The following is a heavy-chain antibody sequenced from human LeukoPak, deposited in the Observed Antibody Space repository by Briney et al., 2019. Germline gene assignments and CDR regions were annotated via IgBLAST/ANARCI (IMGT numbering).Heavy chain of an antibody. Sequence: GASVKVSCKASGYTFTSYYMHWVRQAPGQGLEWMGIINPSGGSTSYAQKFQGRVTMTRDTSTSTVYMELSSLRSEATAVYYCARDSGAAKGYYYYYMDVWGKGTTVTVSS. J-gene: IGHJ6*03. CDR1: GYTFTSYY. D-gene: IGHD3-10*01. V-gene: IGHV1-46*01. CDR2: INPSGGST. CDR3: ARDSGAAKGYYYYYMDV.